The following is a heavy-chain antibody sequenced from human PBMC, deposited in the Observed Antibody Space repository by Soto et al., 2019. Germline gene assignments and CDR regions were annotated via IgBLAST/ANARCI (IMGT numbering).Heavy chain of an antibody. CDR1: GGSISSYY. J-gene: IGHJ6*02. Sequence: QVRLQESGPGLVKPSETLSLTCTVSGGSISSYYWSWIRQPPGKGLEWIGYIYYSGSTNYNPSLRRRVTLPVNTSNNQFSLKLSSGTAADTAVYDCARRGGGKDSRGSYNHYYYYYGMDAWGQGTTVTVSS. CDR2: IYYSGST. CDR3: ARRGGGKDSRGSYNHYYYYYGMDA. D-gene: IGHD3-22*01. V-gene: IGHV4-59*08.